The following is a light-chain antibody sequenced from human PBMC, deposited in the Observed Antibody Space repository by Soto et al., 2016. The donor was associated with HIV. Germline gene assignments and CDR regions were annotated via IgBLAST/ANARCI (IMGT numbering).Light chain of an antibody. Sequence: DIQMTQSPSSLSASVGDRVTITCRASQSISSYLNWYQQKPGKAPKLLIYATSSLQSGVPSRFSGSGSGTDFTLTISSLQPDDFATYYCLQHNSYPLTFGGGTKVADQT. CDR3: LQHNSYPLT. V-gene: IGKV1-39*01. J-gene: IGKJ4*01. CDR1: QSISSY. CDR2: ATS.